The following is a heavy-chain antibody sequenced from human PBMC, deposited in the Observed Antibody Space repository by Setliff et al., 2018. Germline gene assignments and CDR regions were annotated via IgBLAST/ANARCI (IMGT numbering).Heavy chain of an antibody. CDR2: INQSGNT. CDR1: GGSFSDYY. CDR3: RFWSSYYKNDY. D-gene: IGHD3-3*01. Sequence: SETLSLTCTVYGGSFSDYYWGWIRQSPGKRPEWIAEINQSGNTNYNPSLNSRVSVSVXXXTNXFSLKVFSVTAADTAVYYCRFWSSYYKNDYWAQGTLVTVSS. J-gene: IGHJ4*02. V-gene: IGHV4-34*01.